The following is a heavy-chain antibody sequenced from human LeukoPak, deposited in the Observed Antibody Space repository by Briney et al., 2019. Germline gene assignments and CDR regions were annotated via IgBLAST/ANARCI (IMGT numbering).Heavy chain of an antibody. CDR1: GFTFSSYA. D-gene: IGHD6-13*01. CDR3: ARAGVAAEYYFDY. J-gene: IGHJ4*02. CDR2: ISSNGGST. Sequence: GGSLRLSCAASGFTFSSYAMHWVRQAPGKGLEYVSAISSNGGSTYYANSVKGRFTISRDNSKNTLYLQMGSLRAEDMAVYYCARAGVAAEYYFDYWGQGTLVTVSS. V-gene: IGHV3-64*01.